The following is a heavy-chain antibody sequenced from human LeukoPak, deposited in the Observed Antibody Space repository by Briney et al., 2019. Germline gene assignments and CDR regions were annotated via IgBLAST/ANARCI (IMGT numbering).Heavy chain of an antibody. CDR3: ARELLDYYFMDV. Sequence: SETLSLTCTVSGGSISSYDWCWIRQPPGKGLEWIGYIYYSGSTNYNPSLKSRVTISVDTSKNQFSLKLSSVTAADTAVYYCARELLDYYFMDVWGKGTTVAVSS. CDR2: IYYSGST. D-gene: IGHD2-15*01. CDR1: GGSISSYD. J-gene: IGHJ6*03. V-gene: IGHV4-59*01.